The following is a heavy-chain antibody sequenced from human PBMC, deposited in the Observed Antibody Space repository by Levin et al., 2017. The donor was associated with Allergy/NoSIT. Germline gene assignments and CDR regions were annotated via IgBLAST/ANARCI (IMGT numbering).Heavy chain of an antibody. V-gene: IGHV4-59*01. CDR1: GTPISSFY. J-gene: IGHJ4*02. Sequence: PSETLSLTCTVSGTPISSFYWYWIRQPPGKGLEWIGYIYYAGTTDYNPSLKGRVTISLDTSTNQLSLKLTSMTAADTAVYYCVGGYAFDYWGQGTLVTVSS. CDR3: VGGYAFDY. D-gene: IGHD3-16*01. CDR2: IYYAGTT.